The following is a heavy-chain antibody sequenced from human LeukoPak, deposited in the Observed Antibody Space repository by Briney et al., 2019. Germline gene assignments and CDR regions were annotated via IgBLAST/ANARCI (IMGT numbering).Heavy chain of an antibody. CDR1: GGSISSHY. V-gene: IGHV4-59*11. D-gene: IGHD3-22*01. J-gene: IGHJ4*02. CDR2: IYYSGST. CDR3: ARAREDYYDSSGYYWGFGYDY. Sequence: PSETLSLTCTVSGGSISSHYWSWIRQPPGKGLEWIGYIYYSGSTNYNPSLKSRVTISVDTSKNQFSLKLSSVTAADTAVYYCARAREDYYDSSGYYWGFGYDYWGQGTLVTVSS.